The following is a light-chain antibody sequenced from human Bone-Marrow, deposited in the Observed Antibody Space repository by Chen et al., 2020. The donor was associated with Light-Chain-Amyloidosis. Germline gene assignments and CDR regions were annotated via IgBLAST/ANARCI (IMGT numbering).Light chain of an antibody. CDR1: DLPTKY. V-gene: IGLV3-25*03. CDR3: QSADSSCTYEVI. CDR2: RDT. J-gene: IGLJ2*01. Sequence: SYELTQPPSVSVSPGQTARITCSGDDLPTKYAYWYQQKPGQAPVLVIHRDTERPSGISERFSGSSSGTTATLTLSGVQAEDEADYHCQSADSSCTYEVIFGGGTKLTV.